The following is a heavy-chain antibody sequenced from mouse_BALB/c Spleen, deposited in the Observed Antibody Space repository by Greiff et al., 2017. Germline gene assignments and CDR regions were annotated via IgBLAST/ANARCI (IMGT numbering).Heavy chain of an antibody. J-gene: IGHJ2*01. CDR3: ARGYGFRFDD. D-gene: IGHD1-2*01. Sequence: VQLQQSAAELARPGASVKMSCKASGYTFTSYTMHWVKQRPGQGLEWIGYINPSSGYTEYNQKFKDKTTLTADKSSSTAYMQLSSLTSEDSAVYYCARGYGFRFDDWGQGTTLTVSS. CDR1: GYTFTSYT. V-gene: IGHV1-4*02. CDR2: INPSSGYT.